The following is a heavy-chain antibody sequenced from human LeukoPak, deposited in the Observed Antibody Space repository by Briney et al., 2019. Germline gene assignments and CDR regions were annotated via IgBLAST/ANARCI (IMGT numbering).Heavy chain of an antibody. CDR2: IYTSGST. D-gene: IGHD6-6*01. J-gene: IGHJ5*02. Sequence: SETLSLTCTVSGGSISSYYWSWIRQPAGKGLEWIGRIYTSGSTNYNPSLKSRVTMSVDTSKNQFSLKLSSVTAADTAVYYCARDGRGIGIAARPQWFDPWGQGTLVTVSS. CDR1: GGSISSYY. CDR3: ARDGRGIGIAARPQWFDP. V-gene: IGHV4-4*07.